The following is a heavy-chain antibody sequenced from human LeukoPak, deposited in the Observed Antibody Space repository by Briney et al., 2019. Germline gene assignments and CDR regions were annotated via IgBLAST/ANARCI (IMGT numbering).Heavy chain of an antibody. CDR2: INSDGSST. CDR3: AKDLIAYSYGHAGRSNFDY. CDR1: GFTFSSSW. J-gene: IGHJ4*02. D-gene: IGHD5-18*01. V-gene: IGHV3-74*01. Sequence: GGSLRLSCAASGFTFSSSWMHWVRQAPEKGLVWVSRINSDGSSTSYADSVKGHFTISRDNSKNTLYLQMNSLRAEDTAIYYCAKDLIAYSYGHAGRSNFDYWGQGTLVTVSS.